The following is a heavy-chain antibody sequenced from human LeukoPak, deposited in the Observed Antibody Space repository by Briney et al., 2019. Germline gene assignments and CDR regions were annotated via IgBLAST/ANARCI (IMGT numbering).Heavy chain of an antibody. J-gene: IGHJ4*02. CDR3: AKDVNPSMGYFGY. CDR2: IYSGGGT. Sequence: GGSLRLSCEASGFTVRNNYMTWVRQAPGKGLEWVSVIYSGGGTYYADSVKDRFTISRDNSKNTLYLQMNSLRAEDTAVYYCAKDVNPSMGYFGYWGQGTLVTVSS. V-gene: IGHV3-66*01. D-gene: IGHD1-14*01. CDR1: GFTVRNNY.